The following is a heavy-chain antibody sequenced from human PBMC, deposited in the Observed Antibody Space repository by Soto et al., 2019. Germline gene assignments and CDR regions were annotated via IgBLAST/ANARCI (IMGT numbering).Heavy chain of an antibody. D-gene: IGHD4-17*01. J-gene: IGHJ4*02. V-gene: IGHV4-39*01. CDR3: ARRRVPRVYGPIPGCFDS. CDR2: MSYSGST. Sequence: QLQLQESGPGLVKPSETLSLTCTVSGGSISSSSSYWGWIRQPPGKGLEWIGSMSYSGSTYHNPSLKRRLPLSVDTTQNQFSLKLSSVTAADTAVYSCARRRVPRVYGPIPGCFDSWGQGILVTASS. CDR1: GGSISSSSSY.